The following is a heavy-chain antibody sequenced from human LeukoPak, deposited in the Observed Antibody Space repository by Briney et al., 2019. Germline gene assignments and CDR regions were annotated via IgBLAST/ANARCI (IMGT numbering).Heavy chain of an antibody. CDR3: ARSVFWSGYYVATLRYYYYYMDV. CDR2: IGTAGDT. Sequence: GGSLRLFCAASGFTFSSYDMHWVRQATGKGLEWVSAIGTAGDTYYPGSVKGRFTISRENAKNSLYLQMNSLRAGDTAVYYCARSVFWSGYYVATLRYYYYYMDVWGKGTTVTVSS. J-gene: IGHJ6*03. D-gene: IGHD3-3*01. V-gene: IGHV3-13*01. CDR1: GFTFSSYD.